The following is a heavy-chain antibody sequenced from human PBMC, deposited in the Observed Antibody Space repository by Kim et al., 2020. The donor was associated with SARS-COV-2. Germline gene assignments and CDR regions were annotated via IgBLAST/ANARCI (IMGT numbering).Heavy chain of an antibody. CDR2: ISGSSGTI. CDR1: GFTFSGSY. CDR3: ARGSGSSDFWSGYFHGAFDP. J-gene: IGHJ5*02. Sequence: GGSLRLSCAASGFTFSGSYMTWIRQSPGGRLEWVSYISGSSGTIYYADSVKGRFTISRDNAKNSLYLQMNSLRAQDTAVYYCARGSGSSDFWSGYFHGAFDPWGQGTLVTVSS. D-gene: IGHD3-3*01. V-gene: IGHV3-11*01.